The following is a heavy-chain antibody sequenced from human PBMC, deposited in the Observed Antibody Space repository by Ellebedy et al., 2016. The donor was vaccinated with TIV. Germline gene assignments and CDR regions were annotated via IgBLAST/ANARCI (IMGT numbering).Heavy chain of an antibody. D-gene: IGHD4-11*01. J-gene: IGHJ5*02. CDR2: INHSGVT. CDR3: ARGGGIRESATVTRNWFAP. CDR1: GGSFGGHS. Sequence: SETLSLTXAVYGGSFGGHSWTWTRQPPGKGLEWIGEINHSGVTKYHPSLVSRVTISLDMSKNNLSLKMSSVTAADTAVYYCARGGGIRESATVTRNWFAPWGQGTLVTVSS. V-gene: IGHV4-34*01.